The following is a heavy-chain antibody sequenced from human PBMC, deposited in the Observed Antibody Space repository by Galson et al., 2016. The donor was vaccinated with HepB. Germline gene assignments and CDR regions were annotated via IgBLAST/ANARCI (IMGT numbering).Heavy chain of an antibody. CDR2: IYYSGST. CDR3: ARGNGGPHYYDNAFSNAFDI. V-gene: IGHV4-59*11. D-gene: IGHD3-22*01. CDR1: GGSISDHY. J-gene: IGHJ3*02. Sequence: SETLSLTCTVSGGSISDHYWSWIRQPPGKGLEWIGYIYYSGSTNYNPSLKSRVAVSVDTSKNQFSLRLTSVTPADTAVYYCARGNGGPHYYDNAFSNAFDIWGQGTMVAVSS.